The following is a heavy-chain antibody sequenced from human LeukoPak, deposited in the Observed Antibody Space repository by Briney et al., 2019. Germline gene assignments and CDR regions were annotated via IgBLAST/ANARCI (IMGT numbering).Heavy chain of an antibody. D-gene: IGHD3-16*01. CDR2: IIPIFGTA. CDR3: ASWGGVSTFDAFDI. CDR1: GGTFSSYA. V-gene: IGHV1-69*06. J-gene: IGHJ3*02. Sequence: GASVKVSCKASGGTFSSYAISWVRQAPGQGLEWMGGIIPIFGTANYAQKFQGSVTITADKSTSTAYMELSSRRSEDTAVYYCASWGGVSTFDAFDIWGQGTMVTVSS.